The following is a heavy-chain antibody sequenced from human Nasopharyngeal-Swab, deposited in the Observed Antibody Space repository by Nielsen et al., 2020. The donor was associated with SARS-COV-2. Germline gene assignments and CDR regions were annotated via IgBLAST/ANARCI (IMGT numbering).Heavy chain of an antibody. CDR2: FDPEDGET. V-gene: IGHV1-24*01. D-gene: IGHD3-10*01. Sequence: ASVKVSCKVSGYTLTELSMHWVRQAPGKGLEWMGGFDPEDGETIYAQKFQGRVTMTEDTSTDTAYMELSSLRSEDTAVYYCARSRRSNYYGSGSYYNIKTDAFDIWGQGTMVTVS. J-gene: IGHJ3*02. CDR3: ARSRRSNYYGSGSYYNIKTDAFDI. CDR1: GYTLTELS.